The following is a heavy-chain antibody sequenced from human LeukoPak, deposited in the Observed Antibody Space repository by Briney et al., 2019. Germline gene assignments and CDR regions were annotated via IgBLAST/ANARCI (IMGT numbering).Heavy chain of an antibody. CDR2: ISSSSSYI. V-gene: IGHV3-21*01. CDR3: ARGPTVTYFDY. Sequence: GGSLRLSCAASGFTFSSYSMNWVCQAPGKGLEWVSSISSSSSYIYYADSVKGRFTISRDNAKNSLYLQMNSLRAEDTAVYYCARGPTVTYFDYWGQGTLVTVSS. CDR1: GFTFSSYS. J-gene: IGHJ4*02. D-gene: IGHD4-11*01.